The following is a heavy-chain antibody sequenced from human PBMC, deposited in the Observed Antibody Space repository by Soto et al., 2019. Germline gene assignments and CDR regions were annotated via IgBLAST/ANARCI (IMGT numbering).Heavy chain of an antibody. CDR3: ARGGAYCGGDCYWGIDY. D-gene: IGHD2-21*01. V-gene: IGHV1-8*01. CDR2: MNPNSGNT. CDR1: GYTFTSYD. Sequence: QVQLVQSGAEVKKPGASVKVSCKASGYTFTSYDINWVRQATGQGLEWMGWMNPNSGNTGYAQKFQCRVTMTRNTSISTSYMELSSLRSEDTAVYYCARGGAYCGGDCYWGIDYWGQGTLVTVSS. J-gene: IGHJ4*02.